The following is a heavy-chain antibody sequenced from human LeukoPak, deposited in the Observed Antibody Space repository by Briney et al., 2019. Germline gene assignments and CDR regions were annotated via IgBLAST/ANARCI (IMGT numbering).Heavy chain of an antibody. D-gene: IGHD6-13*01. CDR1: GGSISSSSYY. Sequence: SETLSLTCTVSGGSISSSSYYWGWIRQPPGEGLEWIGSIYYSGSTYYNPSLKSRVTISVDTSKNQFSLKLSSVTAADTAVYYCASTGYSSSWYYPDYWGQGTLVTVSS. J-gene: IGHJ4*02. V-gene: IGHV4-39*01. CDR3: ASTGYSSSWYYPDY. CDR2: IYYSGST.